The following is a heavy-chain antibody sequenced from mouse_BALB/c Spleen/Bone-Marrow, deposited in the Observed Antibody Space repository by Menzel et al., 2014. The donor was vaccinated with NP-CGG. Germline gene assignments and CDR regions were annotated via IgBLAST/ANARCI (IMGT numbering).Heavy chain of an antibody. V-gene: IGHV14-3*02. CDR3: ARNSMAY. CDR2: IEPANYNT. CDR1: GFNIKDTY. Sequence: VQLKESGAELVKPGASVKLSCTASGFNIKDTYMHWVKQRPEQGLEWIGRIEPANYNTKYDPKLQGKATITADTSSNTAYPQLSSLTSEDTAVYYCARNSMAYWGQGTLVTVSA. J-gene: IGHJ3*01.